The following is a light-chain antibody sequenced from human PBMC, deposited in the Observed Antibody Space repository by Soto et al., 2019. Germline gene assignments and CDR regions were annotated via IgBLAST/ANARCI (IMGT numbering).Light chain of an antibody. CDR1: QSVRSGF. V-gene: IGKV3-20*01. CDR3: QQYGGSPRYT. J-gene: IGKJ2*01. CDR2: GAS. Sequence: EIVLRQSPGTLSLSPGERATLSCRASQSVRSGFLAWYQQKPGQAPGLLIYGASSRATGIPDRFSGSGSGTDFTLTISRLEPEDFAVYYCQQYGGSPRYTFGQGTKLEIK.